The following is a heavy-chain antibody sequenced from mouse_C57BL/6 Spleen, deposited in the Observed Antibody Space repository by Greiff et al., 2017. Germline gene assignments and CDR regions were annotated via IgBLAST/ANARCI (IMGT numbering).Heavy chain of an antibody. V-gene: IGHV1-85*01. CDR2: IYPSDGST. Sequence: QVQLQHPGPELVKPGASVKLSCKASGYTFTSYDINWVKQRPGQGLAWIGRIYPSDGSTTDNEKFKSKATLTVDKSSSTAYMELSSLTSEDSAVYYCAREDDSDSDYLDDWGKGTIVTVSS. CDR3: AREDDSDSDYLDD. J-gene: IGHJ2*01. CDR1: GYTFTSYD. D-gene: IGHD2-12*01.